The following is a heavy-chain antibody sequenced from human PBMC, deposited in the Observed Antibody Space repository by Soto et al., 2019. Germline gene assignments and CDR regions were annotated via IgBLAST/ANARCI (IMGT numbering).Heavy chain of an antibody. Sequence: SETLPLTCTVSGGSISSGDYYWSWIRQPPGKGLEWIGYMYYSGSTYYNPSLKSRVTISVDTSKNQFSLKLSSVTAADTAVYYCARWLGYGPHFDYWGQGTLVTVSS. CDR2: MYYSGST. J-gene: IGHJ4*02. CDR3: ARWLGYGPHFDY. D-gene: IGHD5-12*01. CDR1: GGSISSGDYY. V-gene: IGHV4-30-4*01.